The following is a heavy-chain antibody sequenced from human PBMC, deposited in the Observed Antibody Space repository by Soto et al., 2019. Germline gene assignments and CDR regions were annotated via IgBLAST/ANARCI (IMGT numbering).Heavy chain of an antibody. V-gene: IGHV4-31*03. CDR1: GGSISSGGYY. J-gene: IGHJ6*03. D-gene: IGHD4-17*01. CDR2: IYYSGST. CDR3: ARVLTTTPYYYYYMDV. Sequence: QVQLQESGPGLVKPSQPLSLTCTVSGGSISSGGYYWSWIRQHPGKGLEWIGYIYYSGSTYYNPSLKSRVTISVDTSKNQFSLKLSSVTAADTAVYHCARVLTTTPYYYYYMDVWGKGTTVTVSS.